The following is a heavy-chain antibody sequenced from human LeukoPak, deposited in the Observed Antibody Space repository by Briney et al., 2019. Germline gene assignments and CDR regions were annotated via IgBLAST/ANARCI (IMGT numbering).Heavy chain of an antibody. V-gene: IGHV1-69*13. CDR2: IIPIFGTA. D-gene: IGHD2-2*01. CDR1: GGTFSSYA. CDR3: ARVGSQKEVVYAFDI. Sequence: ASVTVSCKASGGTFSSYAISWVRQAPGQGLEWMGGIIPIFGTANYAQKFQGRVTITADESTSTAYMELSSLRSEDTAVYYCARVGSQKEVVYAFDIWGQGTMVTVSS. J-gene: IGHJ3*02.